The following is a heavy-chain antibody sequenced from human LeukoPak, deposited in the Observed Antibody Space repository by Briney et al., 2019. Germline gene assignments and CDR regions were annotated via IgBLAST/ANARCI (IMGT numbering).Heavy chain of an antibody. D-gene: IGHD3-10*01. J-gene: IGHJ4*02. CDR1: GGSISSYY. CDR2: IYYSGST. Sequence: SETLSLTCTVSGGSISSYYWSWVRQPPGEGLEWSGYIYYSGSTNYNPSLKSRVTISLDTSKNQFSLKLSSVTAADTAVYYCARSELLWFGGVNSGFDYWGQGTLVTVSS. V-gene: IGHV4-59*01. CDR3: ARSELLWFGGVNSGFDY.